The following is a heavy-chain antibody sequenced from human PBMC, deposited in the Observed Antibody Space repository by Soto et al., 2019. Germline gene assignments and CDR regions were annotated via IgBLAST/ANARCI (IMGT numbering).Heavy chain of an antibody. CDR3: ARGRVGELFQPYYFDY. V-gene: IGHV4-59*08. CDR2: IYFNGST. Sequence: QVQLQESGPGLVKPSETLSLTCTVSGDSIIPYYWSWIRQPPGKGLEWIGYIYFNGSTNYNPSLKRRVTISVDTSKNQFSLKLSSVTATDTAVYYCARGRVGELFQPYYFDYWGQGTLVPVS. D-gene: IGHD3-10*01. CDR1: GDSIIPYY. J-gene: IGHJ4*02.